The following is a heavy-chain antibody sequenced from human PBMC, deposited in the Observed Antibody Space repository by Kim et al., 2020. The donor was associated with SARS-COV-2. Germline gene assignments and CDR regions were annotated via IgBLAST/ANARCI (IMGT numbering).Heavy chain of an antibody. Sequence: GGSLRLSCAASGFTFSNYAMSWVRPAPGKGLEWVSVISGGVVNKFYADSVRGRFTISRDNSKNTLYLQMNSLRDEDTALYYCAKVVVMDGYNYYYYYGMDVWGQGTTVTVSS. CDR1: GFTFSNYA. CDR2: ISGGVVNK. CDR3: AKVVVMDGYNYYYYYGMDV. D-gene: IGHD3-3*01. V-gene: IGHV3-23*01. J-gene: IGHJ6*02.